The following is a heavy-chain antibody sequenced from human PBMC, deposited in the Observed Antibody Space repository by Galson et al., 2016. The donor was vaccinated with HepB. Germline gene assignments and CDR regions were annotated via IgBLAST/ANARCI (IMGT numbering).Heavy chain of an antibody. CDR2: MHPEESRT. D-gene: IGHD2-15*01. V-gene: IGHV3-74*01. J-gene: IGHJ5*02. CDR3: ARDCPGGRCLDH. Sequence: SLRLSCAASGFAFSSHWMHWVRQAPGKGLVWISRMHPEESRTDYADSVKGRFTISRDNAKNTLYLQMSSLRAEDTAVYYCARDCPGGRCLDHWGQGTLVTVSS. CDR1: GFAFSSHW.